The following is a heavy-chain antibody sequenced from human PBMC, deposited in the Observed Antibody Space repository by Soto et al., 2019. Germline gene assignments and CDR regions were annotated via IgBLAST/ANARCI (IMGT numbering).Heavy chain of an antibody. CDR2: ISNGWST. CDR3: AREAAVRDCDHTIGYGIDV. CDR1: VGSLTHYY. V-gene: IGHV4-4*07. J-gene: IGHJ6*02. Sequence: PSETRSLTCTGCVGSLTHYYWRWMRQPPGHGLEWIGHISNGWSTNYNSSVKSRVSMSVDTSNTQVSLKLRSVTAADTDMYYCAREAAVRDCDHTIGYGIDVGGQGATVTVSS. D-gene: IGHD2-21*01.